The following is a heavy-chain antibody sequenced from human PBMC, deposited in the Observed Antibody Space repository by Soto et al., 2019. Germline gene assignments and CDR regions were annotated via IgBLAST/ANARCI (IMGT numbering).Heavy chain of an antibody. V-gene: IGHV3-30*18. Sequence: QVQLVESGGGVFQPGRSLRLSCAASGFTFSSYGIHWVRQAPGKGLEWVALISYDGSNKYYADSVKGRFTISRDNSKNTLYLQMNSLRAEDTAMYYCAKDAPYYYDSSGYYGPFDYWGQGTLVTVSS. CDR2: ISYDGSNK. CDR1: GFTFSSYG. CDR3: AKDAPYYYDSSGYYGPFDY. J-gene: IGHJ4*02. D-gene: IGHD3-22*01.